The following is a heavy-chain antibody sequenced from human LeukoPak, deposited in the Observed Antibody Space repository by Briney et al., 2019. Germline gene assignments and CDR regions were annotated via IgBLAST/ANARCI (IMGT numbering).Heavy chain of an antibody. Sequence: PGRSLRLSCAASGFTFSSYAMHWVRQAPGKGLEWVAVISYDGSNKYYADSVKGRFTISRDNSKNTLYLQMNSLRAEDTAVYYCARDEEIFGVLIDYWGQGTLVTVSS. CDR1: GFTFSSYA. J-gene: IGHJ4*02. CDR3: ARDEEIFGVLIDY. D-gene: IGHD3-3*01. CDR2: ISYDGSNK. V-gene: IGHV3-30-3*01.